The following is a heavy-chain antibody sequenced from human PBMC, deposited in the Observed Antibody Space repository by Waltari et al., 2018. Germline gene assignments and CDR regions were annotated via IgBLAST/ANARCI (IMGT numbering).Heavy chain of an antibody. CDR2: INHSGNT. J-gene: IGHJ6*02. CDR1: CGSFRGSS. Sequence: QVQLQQWGAGLLQPSEPLSLTCAVHCGSFRGSSWGWSRSPPGKGLEWIGEINHSGNTNHNPSLRSRVTMLVDTSKSQFSLKLNSVTAADTAVYYCVRLEDCTGPGGNCYSGDSFAMDVWGQGTTVTVSS. V-gene: IGHV4-34*02. D-gene: IGHD2-8*02. CDR3: VRLEDCTGPGGNCYSGDSFAMDV.